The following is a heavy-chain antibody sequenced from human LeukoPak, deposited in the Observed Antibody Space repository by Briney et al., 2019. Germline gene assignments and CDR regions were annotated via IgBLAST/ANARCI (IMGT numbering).Heavy chain of an antibody. CDR1: GYSISSSNW. CDR3: ARDPGSSWYHSDTFDY. D-gene: IGHD6-13*01. Sequence: SETLSLTCAVSGYSISSSNWWGWIRQPPGKGLEWIGYIYYSGSIYYNPSLKSRVTMSVDTSKNQFSLKLSSVTAVDTAVYYCARDPGSSWYHSDTFDYWGQGTLVTVSS. CDR2: IYYSGSI. J-gene: IGHJ4*02. V-gene: IGHV4-28*03.